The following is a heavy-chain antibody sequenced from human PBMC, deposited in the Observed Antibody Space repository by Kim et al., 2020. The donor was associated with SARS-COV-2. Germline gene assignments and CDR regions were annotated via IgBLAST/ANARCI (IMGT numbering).Heavy chain of an antibody. CDR3: ARVGILQYRGAFDI. D-gene: IGHD2-2*01. Sequence: ADSVKGRFTISRDNAKNSLYLQMNSLRDEDTAVYYCARVGILQYRGAFDIWGQGTMVTVSS. J-gene: IGHJ3*02. V-gene: IGHV3-48*02.